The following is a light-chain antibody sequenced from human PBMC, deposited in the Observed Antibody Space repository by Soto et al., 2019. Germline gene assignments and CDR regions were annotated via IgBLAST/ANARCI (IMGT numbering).Light chain of an antibody. Sequence: VLTHPPSVSAAPGQKVTISCSGSSSNIGGNSVSWYQQLPGTAPKLLIYDDNKRPSGIPDRFSGSKSGTSATLGITGFQTGDEADYYCGSWDSSLSAYVFGTGTKVTVL. CDR3: GSWDSSLSAYV. CDR2: DDN. V-gene: IGLV1-51*01. CDR1: SSNIGGNS. J-gene: IGLJ1*01.